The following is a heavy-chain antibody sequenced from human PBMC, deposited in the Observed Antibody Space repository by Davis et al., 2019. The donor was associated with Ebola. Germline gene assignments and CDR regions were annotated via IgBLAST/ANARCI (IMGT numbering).Heavy chain of an antibody. CDR3: TTGLTIFGVVNDY. V-gene: IGHV3-23*01. CDR1: GFTFSSYA. Sequence: GGSLRLSCAASGFTFSSYAMSWVRQAPGKGLEWVSAISGSGGSTYYADSVKGRFTISRDNSKNTLYLQMNSLKTEDTAVYYCTTGLTIFGVVNDYWGQGTLVTVSS. CDR2: ISGSGGST. J-gene: IGHJ4*02. D-gene: IGHD3-3*01.